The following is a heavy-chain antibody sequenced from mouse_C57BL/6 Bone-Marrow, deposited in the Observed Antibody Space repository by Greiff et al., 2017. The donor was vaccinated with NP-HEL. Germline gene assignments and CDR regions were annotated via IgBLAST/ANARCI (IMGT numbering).Heavy chain of an antibody. CDR2: IHPNSGST. V-gene: IGHV1-64*01. D-gene: IGHD2-4*01. J-gene: IGHJ1*03. CDR3: ARWDYDWYFDV. Sequence: VQLQQPGAELVKPGASVKLSCKASGYTFTSYWMHWVKQRPGQGLEWIGMIHPNSGSTNYNEKFKSKATLTVDKSSSTAYMQLSSLTSEDSAVYYCARWDYDWYFDVWGTGTTVTVSS. CDR1: GYTFTSYW.